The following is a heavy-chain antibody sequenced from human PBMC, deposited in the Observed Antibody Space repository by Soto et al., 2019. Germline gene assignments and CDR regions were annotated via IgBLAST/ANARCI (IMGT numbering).Heavy chain of an antibody. V-gene: IGHV4-31*03. CDR3: ARDRRDYDYVWGTIGTNAFDI. Sequence: SETLSLTCTVSGGSISSGDYYWSWIRQHPGKGLEWIGYIYYSGSTYYNPSLKRRVTISVDTSKNQFSLKLSSVTAADTAVYYCARDRRDYDYVWGTIGTNAFDIWGQGTMVTVSS. CDR1: GGSISSGDYY. D-gene: IGHD3-16*01. CDR2: IYYSGST. J-gene: IGHJ3*02.